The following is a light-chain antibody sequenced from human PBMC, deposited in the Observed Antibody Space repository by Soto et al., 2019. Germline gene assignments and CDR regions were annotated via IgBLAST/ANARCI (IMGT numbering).Light chain of an antibody. CDR2: GAS. V-gene: IGKV3-15*01. J-gene: IGKJ4*01. Sequence: EIVMTQSPATLSVSPGERATLSCRASQSVSSNLAWYQQKPGQAPRLLIYGASTRATGIPARFSGSGSGTEFTLTISSLQSEDFAVYYFQQYNNWPLTFGGGTKVAIK. CDR3: QQYNNWPLT. CDR1: QSVSSN.